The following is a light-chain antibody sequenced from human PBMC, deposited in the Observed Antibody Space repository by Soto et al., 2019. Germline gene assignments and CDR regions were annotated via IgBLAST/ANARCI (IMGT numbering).Light chain of an antibody. CDR1: QSVSSYY. CDR2: AAS. V-gene: IGKV3-20*01. Sequence: EIVLTQSPGTLSLSPGERATLSCRASQSVSSYYLAWYQQKPGQAPRLLIYAASSRATGIPDRFSGGGSGTDFTLTISRLEPEDFAIYYCQRYNNWPLTFGGGTKVDIK. J-gene: IGKJ4*01. CDR3: QRYNNWPLT.